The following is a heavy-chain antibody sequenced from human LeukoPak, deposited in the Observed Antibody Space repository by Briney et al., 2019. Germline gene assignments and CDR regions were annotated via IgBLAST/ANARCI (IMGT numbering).Heavy chain of an antibody. CDR3: ARVGPLLWFGESPGYYYYGMDV. D-gene: IGHD3-10*01. Sequence: PGGSLRLSCAASGFTFSSYWMSWVRQAPGKGLEWVSNINQDGSEKYYVDSVKGRFTISRDNAKNSLYLQMNSLRAEDTAVYYCARVGPLLWFGESPGYYYYGMDVWGKGTTVTVSS. CDR1: GFTFSSYW. J-gene: IGHJ6*04. CDR2: INQDGSEK. V-gene: IGHV3-7*03.